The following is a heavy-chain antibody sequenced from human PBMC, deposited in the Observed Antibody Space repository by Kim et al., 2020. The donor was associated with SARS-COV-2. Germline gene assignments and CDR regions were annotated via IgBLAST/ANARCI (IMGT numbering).Heavy chain of an antibody. CDR1: GGSISSYY. J-gene: IGHJ4*02. CDR2: IYYSGST. Sequence: SETLSLTCTVSGGSISSYYWSWIRQPPGKGLEWIGYIYYSGSTNYNPSLKSRVTISVDTSKNQFSLKLSSVTAADTAVYYCARHGRGILLWFGDPDYWGQGTLVTV. CDR3: ARHGRGILLWFGDPDY. D-gene: IGHD3-10*01. V-gene: IGHV4-59*08.